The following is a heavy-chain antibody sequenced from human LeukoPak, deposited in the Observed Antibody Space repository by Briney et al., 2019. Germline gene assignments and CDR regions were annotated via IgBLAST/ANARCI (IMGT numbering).Heavy chain of an antibody. CDR2: IKSKTDGGTT. Sequence: GGSLRLSCAASGVTLSSYAMSWARQAPGKGLEWVGRIKSKTDGGTTDYAAPVKGRFTISRDDSKNTLYLQMNSLKTEDTAVYYCTPLCYGWGQGTLVTVSS. V-gene: IGHV3-15*01. CDR1: GVTLSSYA. J-gene: IGHJ4*02. CDR3: TPLCYG. D-gene: IGHD2-2*01.